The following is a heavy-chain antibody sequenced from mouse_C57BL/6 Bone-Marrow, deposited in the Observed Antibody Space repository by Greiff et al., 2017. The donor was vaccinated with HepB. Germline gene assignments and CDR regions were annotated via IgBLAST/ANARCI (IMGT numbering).Heavy chain of an antibody. J-gene: IGHJ2*01. V-gene: IGHV14-3*01. CDR1: GFSIKSTY. CDR2: IDPANGNT. CDR3: ARTSY. Sequence: VQLQQSVAELVRPGASVKLSCTASGFSIKSTYMHWVKQRPEQGLEWIGRIDPANGNTKYTPNFQGKATITADTSSNTAYLQLSSLTSEDAAIYYCARTSYWGQGTTLTVTA.